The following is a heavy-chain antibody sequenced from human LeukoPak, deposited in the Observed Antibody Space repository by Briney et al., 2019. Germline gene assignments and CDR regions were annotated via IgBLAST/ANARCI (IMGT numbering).Heavy chain of an antibody. CDR1: GGSISSSRYY. CDR2: INHSGST. V-gene: IGHV4-39*07. Sequence: SETLSLTCTVSGGSISSSRYYGGWIRQPPGKGLEWIGEINHSGSTNYNPSLKSRVTISVDTSKNQFSLRLSSVTAADTAVYYCARASYSYDINGWVPFDYWGQGTLVTVSS. CDR3: ARASYSYDINGWVPFDY. J-gene: IGHJ4*02. D-gene: IGHD3-22*01.